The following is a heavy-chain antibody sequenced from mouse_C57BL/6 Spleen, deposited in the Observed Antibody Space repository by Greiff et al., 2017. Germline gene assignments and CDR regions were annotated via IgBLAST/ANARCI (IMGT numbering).Heavy chain of an antibody. J-gene: IGHJ3*01. D-gene: IGHD1-1*01. Sequence: VQLQQSGAELVKPGASVKISCKASGYAFSSYWMNWVKQRPGKGLEWIGQIYPGDGDTNYNGKFKGKATLTADKSSSTAYMQLSSLTSEDSAVYFCARGGTGSSYGAYWGQGTLVTVSA. CDR1: GYAFSSYW. CDR2: IYPGDGDT. V-gene: IGHV1-80*01. CDR3: ARGGTGSSYGAY.